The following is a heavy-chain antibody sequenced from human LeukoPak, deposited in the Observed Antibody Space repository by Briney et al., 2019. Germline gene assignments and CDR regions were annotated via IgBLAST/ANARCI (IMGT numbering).Heavy chain of an antibody. V-gene: IGHV3-30*02. CDR1: GFTFSSFG. CDR3: AKDPRFGGATYFDY. J-gene: IGHJ4*02. CDR2: IRYDGSNK. D-gene: IGHD3-16*01. Sequence: GGSLRLSCAGSGFTFSSFGMHWVGQAPGKGREGVAFIRYDGSNKYYADSVKGRFTISRDNSKNTLYLQMNSLRAEDTAVYYCAKDPRFGGATYFDYWGQGTLVTVSS.